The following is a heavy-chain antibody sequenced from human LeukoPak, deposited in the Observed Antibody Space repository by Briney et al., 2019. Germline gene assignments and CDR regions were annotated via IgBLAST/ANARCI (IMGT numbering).Heavy chain of an antibody. D-gene: IGHD3-3*01. J-gene: IGHJ4*02. CDR2: ISYDGSNK. CDR3: ARDSSDFWSGHYFDY. CDR1: GFTFSSYA. Sequence: PGGSLRLSCAASGFTFSSYAIHWVRQAPGKGLEWVAVISYDGSNKYYADSVKGRFTISRDNSKNTLYLQMNSLRAEDTAVYYCARDSSDFWSGHYFDYWGQGTLVTVSS. V-gene: IGHV3-30-3*01.